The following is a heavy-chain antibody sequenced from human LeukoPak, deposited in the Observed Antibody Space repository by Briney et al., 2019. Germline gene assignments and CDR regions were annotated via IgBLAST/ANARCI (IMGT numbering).Heavy chain of an antibody. V-gene: IGHV3-21*01. J-gene: IGHJ4*02. Sequence: PGGSLRLSCAASGFTFSSYSMNWVRQAPGKGLEWVSSISSSSSYIYYADSVKGRFTISRDNAKNSLYLQMNSLRAEDTAVYYCARDLNSGITIFGVVITYFDYWGQGTLVTVSS. D-gene: IGHD3-3*01. CDR3: ARDLNSGITIFGVVITYFDY. CDR1: GFTFSSYS. CDR2: ISSSSSYI.